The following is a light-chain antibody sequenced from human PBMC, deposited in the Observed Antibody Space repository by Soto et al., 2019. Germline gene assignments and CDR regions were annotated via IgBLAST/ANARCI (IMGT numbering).Light chain of an antibody. CDR3: ASWDDSLNGWV. CDR2: SNN. CDR1: SSNIGSKT. V-gene: IGLV1-44*01. J-gene: IGLJ3*02. Sequence: QSVLTQPPSASGTPGQRVPISCSGSSSNIGSKTVNWYQQVPGTAPKLLIHSNNQRPSGVPDRFSGSKSGTSASLAISGLQSEDEADYYCASWDDSLNGWVFGGGTKVNVL.